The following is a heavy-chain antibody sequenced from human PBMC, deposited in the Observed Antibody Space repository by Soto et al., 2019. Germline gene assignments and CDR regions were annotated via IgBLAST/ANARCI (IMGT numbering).Heavy chain of an antibody. CDR2: MNPNSGNT. Sequence: QVQLVQSGAEVKKPGASVKVSCKASGYTFTSYDINWVRQATGQGLEWMGLMNPNSGNTGYAQKFPGRVTMTRNTSISTAYMELSSLRSEDTAVYYCARGQEGYGDYTNWFDPWGQGTLVTVSS. CDR3: ARGQEGYGDYTNWFDP. D-gene: IGHD4-17*01. V-gene: IGHV1-8*01. CDR1: GYTFTSYD. J-gene: IGHJ5*02.